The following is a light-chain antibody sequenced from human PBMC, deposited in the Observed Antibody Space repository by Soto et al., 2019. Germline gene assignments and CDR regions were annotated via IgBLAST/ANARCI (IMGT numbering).Light chain of an antibody. V-gene: IGLV6-57*02. CDR3: QSYDRSSLYV. CDR1: SGSVASNY. J-gene: IGLJ1*01. Sequence: NFMLTQPHSVSESPGKTVTISCTGSSGSVASNYVHWYQRRPGSAPTIVIYGDIQRPSGVPDRFSGSIDSSSNSASLTISRLKTEDEADYFCQSYDRSSLYVFGTGTKVTVL. CDR2: GDI.